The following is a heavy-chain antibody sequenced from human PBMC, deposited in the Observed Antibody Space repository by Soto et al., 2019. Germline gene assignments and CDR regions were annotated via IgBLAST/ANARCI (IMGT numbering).Heavy chain of an antibody. CDR1: GFTFSSYA. Sequence: EVQLLESGGGLVQPGGSLRLSCAASGFTFSSYAMRWVRQAPVKGLEWVSAISGSGGSTYYADSVKGRFTISRDNSKNTVYLQMSSLSDEDTAVYYCARRGSGSYYDYWGQGTLVTVSS. CDR3: ARRGSGSYYDY. D-gene: IGHD1-26*01. CDR2: ISGSGGST. J-gene: IGHJ4*02. V-gene: IGHV3-23*01.